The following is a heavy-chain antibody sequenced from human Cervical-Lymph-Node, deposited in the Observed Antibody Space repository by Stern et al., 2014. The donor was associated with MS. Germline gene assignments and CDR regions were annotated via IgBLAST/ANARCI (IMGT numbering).Heavy chain of an antibody. CDR3: AIMRGDSGLHY. J-gene: IGHJ4*02. CDR2: IYPGDSDT. CDR1: GYSFTHFW. D-gene: IGHD6-19*01. Sequence: EMQLVESGAEVKKPGESLSISCKGSGYSFTHFWVGWVRQMPGKGLEWMGIIYPGDSDTRYSPSFQGQGPISADSSINTAYLQWSSLKASDTAIYYCAIMRGDSGLHYWGQGTLVTVSS. V-gene: IGHV5-51*03.